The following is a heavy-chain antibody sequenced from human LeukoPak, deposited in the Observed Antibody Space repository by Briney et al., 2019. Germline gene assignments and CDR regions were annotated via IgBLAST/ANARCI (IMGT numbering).Heavy chain of an antibody. D-gene: IGHD2-2*01. CDR2: ISVDGRST. Sequence: PGGSLRLSCAASGFTFSTYWMHWVRQAPGKGLVWVGRISVDGRSTTYADSVKGRFTISRDNAKNTLYLQMNSLRGDDTAVYYCARGIVMIPAGFPDYWGQGILVTVSS. CDR1: GFTFSTYW. J-gene: IGHJ4*02. CDR3: ARGIVMIPAGFPDY. V-gene: IGHV3-74*03.